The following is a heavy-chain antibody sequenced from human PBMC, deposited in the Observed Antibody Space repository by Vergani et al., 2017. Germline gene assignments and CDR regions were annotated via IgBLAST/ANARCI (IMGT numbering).Heavy chain of an antibody. V-gene: IGHV5-51*03. CDR2: INPGDSDT. CDR1: GYSFTSYW. CDR3: ARRYCSSTSCDGSARWFDP. D-gene: IGHD2-2*01. Sequence: EVQLVQSGAEVKKPGESLKISCKGSGYSFTSYWIGWVRQMPGKGLEWMGLINPGDSDTRYSPSFQGQVTISADKSISTAYLQWSSLKASDTAMYYCARRYCSSTSCDGSARWFDPWGQGTLVTVSS. J-gene: IGHJ5*02.